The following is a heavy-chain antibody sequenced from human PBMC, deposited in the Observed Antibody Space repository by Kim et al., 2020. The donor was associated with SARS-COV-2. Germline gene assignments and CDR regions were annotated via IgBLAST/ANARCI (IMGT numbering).Heavy chain of an antibody. D-gene: IGHD6-19*01. CDR1: GFTFSSYF. CDR3: ARNYPVAGTIDS. V-gene: IGHV3-7*01. CDR2: INEDGSAK. Sequence: GGSLRLSCAVSGFTFSSYFMTWVRQVPGKGLEWVANINEDGSAKYYLDSVKGRFTISRDSAKNSLYLQMNSLRAGDTAVYYCARNYPVAGTIDSWGQGALVTVSS. J-gene: IGHJ4*02.